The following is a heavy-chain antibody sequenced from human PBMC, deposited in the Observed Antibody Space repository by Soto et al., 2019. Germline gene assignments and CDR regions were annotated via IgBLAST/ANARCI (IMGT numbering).Heavy chain of an antibody. J-gene: IGHJ6*02. Sequence: SETLSLTCAVYGGSFSGYYWSWIRQPPGKGLEWIGEINNKRRTNYNPSLKRRDNIAVDTSKNQISPMLSPVTASNTAVYYCARGDIVGVVAATAYYYGMDVWGQGTTVTVSS. CDR3: ARGDIVGVVAATAYYYGMDV. CDR2: INNKRRT. D-gene: IGHD2-15*01. CDR1: GGSFSGYY. V-gene: IGHV4-34*01.